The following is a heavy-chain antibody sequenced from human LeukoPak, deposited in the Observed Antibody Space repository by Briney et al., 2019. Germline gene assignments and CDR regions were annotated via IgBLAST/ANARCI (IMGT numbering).Heavy chain of an antibody. V-gene: IGHV3-21*06. D-gene: IGHD2-2*01. J-gene: IGHJ4*02. Sequence: GGSLRVSCAASGFTFSNYSMNWVRQAPGKGLEWVSSISTSSSYIYYADSVKGRFTISRDNAKNSLYLQMNSLRAEDTAVYYCVLPAAQNSELDYWGQGTLVTVSS. CDR3: VLPAAQNSELDY. CDR2: ISTSSSYI. CDR1: GFTFSNYS.